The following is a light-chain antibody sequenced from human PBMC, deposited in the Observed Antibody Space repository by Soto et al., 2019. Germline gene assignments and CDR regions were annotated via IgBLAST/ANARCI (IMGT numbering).Light chain of an antibody. Sequence: EIVVTQSPATLSASPGERATLSCRASQSVGNNLAWYQQTPGQAPRLLLFATSTRATGVPARFSGSGSGTESSISISSRQSEDFAVYYSQQYCDWLHTFGGGDKVEIE. J-gene: IGKJ4*01. V-gene: IGKV3-15*01. CDR1: QSVGNN. CDR2: ATS. CDR3: QQYCDWLHT.